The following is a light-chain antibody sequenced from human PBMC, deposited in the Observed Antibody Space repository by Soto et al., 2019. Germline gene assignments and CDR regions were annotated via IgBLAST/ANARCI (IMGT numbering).Light chain of an antibody. CDR2: DVS. J-gene: IGLJ2*01. CDR3: SSYSSRNTLVV. V-gene: IGLV2-14*03. CDR1: SSDVGGYNY. Sequence: QSALTQPASVSGSPGQSITISCTGTSSDVGGYNYVSWYQQHPGKAPKLLIYDVSNRPLGVSNRFSGSKSGNTASLTISGLQAEDEADYYCSSYSSRNTLVVFGGGTKVTVL.